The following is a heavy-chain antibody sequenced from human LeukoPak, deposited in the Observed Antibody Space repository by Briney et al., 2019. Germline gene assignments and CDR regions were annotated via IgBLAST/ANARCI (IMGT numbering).Heavy chain of an antibody. D-gene: IGHD4-17*01. Sequence: GGSLRLSCATSGFIFSSYAMHWVRQAPGKGLVWVSRINNDGTITIYADSVKGRFTISRDNAKNTLYLQMSSLRAEDTAVYFCARASTTVPNLLDNWGQGTLVTVSS. V-gene: IGHV3-74*01. CDR2: INNDGTIT. J-gene: IGHJ4*02. CDR3: ARASTTVPNLLDN. CDR1: GFIFSSYA.